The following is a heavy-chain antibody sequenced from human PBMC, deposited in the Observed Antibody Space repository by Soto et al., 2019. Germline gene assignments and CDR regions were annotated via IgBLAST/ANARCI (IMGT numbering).Heavy chain of an antibody. V-gene: IGHV3-23*01. Sequence: GGSLRLSCVASEFTFSTYDMSWVRQAPGKGLEWVSAISGSGGSTYYADSVKGRFTISRENSKNTLYLQMNSLRAEDTAIYYCARLVVLIPIPFDYWGQGTLVTVSS. CDR3: ARLVVLIPIPFDY. D-gene: IGHD2-21*01. J-gene: IGHJ4*02. CDR2: ISGSGGST. CDR1: EFTFSTYD.